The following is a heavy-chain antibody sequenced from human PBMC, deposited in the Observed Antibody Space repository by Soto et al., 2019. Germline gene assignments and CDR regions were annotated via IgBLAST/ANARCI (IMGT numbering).Heavy chain of an antibody. V-gene: IGHV1-46*01. Sequence: QVQLVQSGAEVKKPGASVKLSCKTSGYTFMSYYVHWVRQAPGQGLEWMGIINPSADTTYYSQKFQGRVTMTTDASTRTVYMDLSSLRSEDTAMYYCVRRTAGVIYFDYWGQGTPVAVSS. CDR2: INPSADTT. J-gene: IGHJ4*02. CDR3: VRRTAGVIYFDY. CDR1: GYTFMSYY. D-gene: IGHD6-25*01.